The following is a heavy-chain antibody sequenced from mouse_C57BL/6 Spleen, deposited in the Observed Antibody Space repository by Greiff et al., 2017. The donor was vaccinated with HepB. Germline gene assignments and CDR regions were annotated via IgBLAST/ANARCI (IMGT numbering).Heavy chain of an antibody. D-gene: IGHD2-1*01. Sequence: VQLKESGPELVKPGASVKIPCKASGYTFTDYNMDWVKQSHGKSLEWIGDINPNNGGTIYNQKFKGKATLTVDKSSTTTYMELRRLTSEDTAAYDWARGNCVYYAMDYWGQGTSVTVSS. CDR3: ARGNCVYYAMDY. CDR2: INPNNGGT. V-gene: IGHV1-18*01. J-gene: IGHJ4*01. CDR1: GYTFTDYN.